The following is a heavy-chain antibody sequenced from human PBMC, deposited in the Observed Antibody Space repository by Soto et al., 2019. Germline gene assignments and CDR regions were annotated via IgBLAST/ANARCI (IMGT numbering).Heavy chain of an antibody. D-gene: IGHD6-25*01. CDR3: AREDSGFDAFDI. CDR2: SIPIFGTA. J-gene: IGHJ3*02. V-gene: IGHV1-69*01. Sequence: QVQRVQSGAEVKKPGSSVKVSCKASGGTFSSYAISWVRQAPGQGLEWMGGSIPIFGTANYAQKFQGRVTITADESTSTAYMELSSLRSEDTAVYYCAREDSGFDAFDIWGQGTMVTVSS. CDR1: GGTFSSYA.